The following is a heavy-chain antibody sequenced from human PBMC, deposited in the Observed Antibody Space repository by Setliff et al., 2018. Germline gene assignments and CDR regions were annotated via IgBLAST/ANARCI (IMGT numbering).Heavy chain of an antibody. J-gene: IGHJ6*03. V-gene: IGHV4-34*01. Sequence: SETLSLTCAVYGGSFNVYFWSWIRQPPGRGLEWIGEINHSGSTNYNPSRKSRVIISVDTSLNQVSLELSAVTAADTAVYYCARVLKIWVKGNYYSYYMDVWGQGTTVTVSS. CDR2: INHSGST. D-gene: IGHD3-10*01. CDR1: GGSFNVYF. CDR3: ARVLKIWVKGNYYSYYMDV.